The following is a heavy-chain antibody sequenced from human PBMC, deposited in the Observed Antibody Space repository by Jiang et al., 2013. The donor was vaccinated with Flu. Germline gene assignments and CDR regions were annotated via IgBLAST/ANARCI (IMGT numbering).Heavy chain of an antibody. J-gene: IGHJ3*02. CDR2: IYPGDSDT. CDR3: ARRVSGSPRSSRQLVLDAFDI. V-gene: IGHV5-51*01. Sequence: GAEVKKPGESLKISCKGSGYSFTSYWIGWVRQMPGKGLEWMGIIYPGDSDTRYSPSFQGQVTISADKSISTAYLQWSSLKASDTAMYYCARRVSGSPRSSRQLVLDAFDIWGQGTMVTVSS. CDR1: GYSFTSYW. D-gene: IGHD6-13*01.